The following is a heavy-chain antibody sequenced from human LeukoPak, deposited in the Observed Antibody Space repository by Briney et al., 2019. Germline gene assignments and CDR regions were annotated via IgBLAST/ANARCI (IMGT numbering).Heavy chain of an antibody. Sequence: KASETLSLTCTVSGDSISTSNSYWGWIRQPPGKGLEWIGNIYHSGSAYYNPSLKSRVTISVDTSKNQFSLKLSSVTAADTAVYYCARDGEVLSSSWFWFDPWGQGTLVTVSS. CDR2: IYHSGSA. CDR3: ARDGEVLSSSWFWFDP. V-gene: IGHV4-39*07. CDR1: GDSISTSNSY. D-gene: IGHD6-13*01. J-gene: IGHJ5*02.